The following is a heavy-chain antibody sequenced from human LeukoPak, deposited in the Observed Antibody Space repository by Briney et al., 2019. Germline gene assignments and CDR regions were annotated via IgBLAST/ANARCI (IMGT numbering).Heavy chain of an antibody. J-gene: IGHJ4*02. CDR2: IRYDGGNK. CDR3: AKSPGYCSSTSCYRKDYFDY. D-gene: IGHD2-2*02. CDR1: GFTFSSYG. V-gene: IGHV3-30*02. Sequence: TGGSLRLSCAASGFTFSSYGMHWVRQAPGKGPEGVAFIRYDGGNKYYADSVKGRFTITRDNSKNTLYLQMNSLRAEDTAVYYCAKSPGYCSSTSCYRKDYFDYWGQGTLVTVSS.